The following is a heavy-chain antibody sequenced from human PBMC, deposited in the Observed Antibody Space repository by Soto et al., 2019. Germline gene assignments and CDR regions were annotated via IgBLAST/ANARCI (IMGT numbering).Heavy chain of an antibody. Sequence: EVQLVESGGVVVQPGGSLRLSCAASGFTFDDYTVHWVRQAPGKGLEWVSLISWDGGSTYYADSVKGRFTISRDNSKNSLYLQMNSLRTEDTALYYCAKDIGTYYYDSSGYYSYGMDVWGQGTTVTVSS. V-gene: IGHV3-43*01. CDR2: ISWDGGST. D-gene: IGHD3-22*01. CDR3: AKDIGTYYYDSSGYYSYGMDV. J-gene: IGHJ6*02. CDR1: GFTFDDYT.